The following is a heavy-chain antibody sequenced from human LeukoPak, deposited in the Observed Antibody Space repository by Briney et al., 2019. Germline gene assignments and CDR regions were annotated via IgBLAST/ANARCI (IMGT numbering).Heavy chain of an antibody. D-gene: IGHD3-10*01. Sequence: ASVKVSCKASGYTFTGYYIHWVRQAPGQGLECVGWINPNSGGTNYAQKFQGRVTMIRDTSISTAYMELSRLRSDDTAVYYCARGGSGSYFSWLDPWGQGTLVTVSS. CDR3: ARGGSGSYFSWLDP. V-gene: IGHV1-2*02. J-gene: IGHJ5*02. CDR1: GYTFTGYY. CDR2: INPNSGGT.